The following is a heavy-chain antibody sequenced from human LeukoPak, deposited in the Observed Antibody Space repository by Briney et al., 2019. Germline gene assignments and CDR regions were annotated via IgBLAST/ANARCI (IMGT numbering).Heavy chain of an antibody. V-gene: IGHV1-18*01. CDR3: ARQIYDSRGHYYDY. J-gene: IGHJ4*02. CDR1: GYTFTSYG. D-gene: IGHD3-22*01. CDR2: ISGYNHNT. Sequence: GASVKVSCKASGYTFTSYGISWVRQAPGQGLEWMGWISGYNHNTNYAQKLQGRLTMTTDTSTSTTYMELSNLGSDDTAVYYCARQIYDSRGHYYDYWGQGTLVTVSS.